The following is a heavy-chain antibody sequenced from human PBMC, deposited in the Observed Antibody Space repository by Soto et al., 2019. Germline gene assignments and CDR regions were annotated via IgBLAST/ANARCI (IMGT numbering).Heavy chain of an antibody. CDR1: GFTLSSYG. J-gene: IGHJ5*02. CDR3: ARVAYYDGSGYLDP. D-gene: IGHD3-22*01. V-gene: IGHV3-33*01. Sequence: GGSLRLSCAASGFTLSSYGMHWVRQAPGKGLEWVAVIWYDGSNKYYADSVKGRFTISRDNSKNTLYLQMNSLRAEDTAVYYCARVAYYDGSGYLDPWGQGTLVTVSS. CDR2: IWYDGSNK.